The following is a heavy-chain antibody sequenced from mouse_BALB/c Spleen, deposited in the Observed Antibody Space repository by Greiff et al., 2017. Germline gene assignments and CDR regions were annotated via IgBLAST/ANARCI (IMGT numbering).Heavy chain of an antibody. CDR3: ARNLDYGYDVWFAY. CDR2: IWAGGST. CDR1: GFSLTSYG. D-gene: IGHD2-2*01. V-gene: IGHV2-9*02. J-gene: IGHJ3*01. Sequence: VQLQQSGPGLVAPSQSLSITCTVSGFSLTSYGVHWVRQPLGKGLEWLGVIWAGGSTNYNSALMSRLSISKDNSKSQVFFKMNSLQADDTAIYYCARNLDYGYDVWFAYWGQGTLVTVSA.